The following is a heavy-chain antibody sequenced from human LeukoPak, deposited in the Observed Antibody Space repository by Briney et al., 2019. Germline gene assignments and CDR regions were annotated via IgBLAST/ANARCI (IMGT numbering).Heavy chain of an antibody. CDR3: ARRAAAGLSVDP. V-gene: IGHV4-39*01. Sequence: SETLSLTCTVSGGSISSSSYYWGWIRQPPGKGLEWIGSIYYSGSTYYNPSLKSRVTISVDTSKNQFSLKLSSVTAAGTAVYYCARRAAAGLSVDPWGQGTLVTVSS. CDR2: IYYSGST. J-gene: IGHJ5*02. CDR1: GGSISSSSYY. D-gene: IGHD6-13*01.